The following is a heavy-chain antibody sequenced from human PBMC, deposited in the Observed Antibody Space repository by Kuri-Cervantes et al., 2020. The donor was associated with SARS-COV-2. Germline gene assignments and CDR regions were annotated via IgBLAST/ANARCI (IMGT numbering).Heavy chain of an antibody. Sequence: GGSLRLSCAASGFTFSSYGMHWVRQAPGKGLEWVAFIRYDGSNKYYADSVKGRFTISRDNSKNTLYLQMNSLRAEDTAVYYCARDPWMATIGVGTFDYWGQGTLVTVSS. CDR1: GFTFSSYG. J-gene: IGHJ4*02. D-gene: IGHD5-24*01. V-gene: IGHV3-30*02. CDR3: ARDPWMATIGVGTFDY. CDR2: IRYDGSNK.